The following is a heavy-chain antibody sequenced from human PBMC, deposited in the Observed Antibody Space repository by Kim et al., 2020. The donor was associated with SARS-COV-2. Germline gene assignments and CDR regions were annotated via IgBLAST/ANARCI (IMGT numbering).Heavy chain of an antibody. J-gene: IGHJ6*02. CDR2: ISGSGGST. D-gene: IGHD3-10*01. CDR1: GFTFSSYA. Sequence: GGSLRLSCAASGFTFSSYAMSWVRQAPGKGLEWVSAISGSGGSTYYADSVKGRFTISRDSSKNTLYLQMNSLRAEDTAVYYCAKELWFGEFSIYSGMDVWGHGATGTVSS. V-gene: IGHV3-23*01. CDR3: AKELWFGEFSIYSGMDV.